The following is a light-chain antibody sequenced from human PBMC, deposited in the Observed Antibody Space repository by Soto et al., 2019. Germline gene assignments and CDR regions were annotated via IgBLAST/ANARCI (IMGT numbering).Light chain of an antibody. Sequence: EVVLTQSPGTLSLSPGGSATLSCRASQSVSRRLAWYQQRTGQSPRLLISGASMRASGVPVRFIGSGSGTDFTLTITSLEPEDFAVYYCQQYGGSPITXGLGTRLEIK. CDR3: QQYGGSPIT. CDR1: QSVSRR. J-gene: IGKJ5*01. V-gene: IGKV3-20*01. CDR2: GAS.